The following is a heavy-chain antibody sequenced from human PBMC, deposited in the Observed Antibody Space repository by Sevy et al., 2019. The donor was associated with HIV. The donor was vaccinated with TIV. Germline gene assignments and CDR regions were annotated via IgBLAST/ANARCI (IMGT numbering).Heavy chain of an antibody. CDR2: IYYSGST. V-gene: IGHV4-59*12. J-gene: IGHJ6*03. CDR3: AREKAAHKWFGELSDYYYMDV. CDR1: GGSISSYY. Sequence: SETLSLTCTVSGGSISSYYWSWIRQPPGKGLEWIGYIYYSGSTNYNPSLKSRVTISVDTSKNQFYLKLSSVTASDTAVYYCAREKAAHKWFGELSDYYYMDVWGKGTMVTASS. D-gene: IGHD3-10*01.